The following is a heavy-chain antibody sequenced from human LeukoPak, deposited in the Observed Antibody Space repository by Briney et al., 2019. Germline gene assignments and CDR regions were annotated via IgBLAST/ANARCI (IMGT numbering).Heavy chain of an antibody. CDR3: AIVPEFDY. D-gene: IGHD2-2*01. V-gene: IGHV3-11*04. Sequence: PGGSLRLSCAASGFTFSDYYMNWIRQAPGKGLEWISYISSSGSVIYQADSVKGRFTISRDNAKNSLYLQMNSLRAEDTAVYYCAIVPEFDYWGQGTLVTVSS. J-gene: IGHJ4*02. CDR1: GFTFSDYY. CDR2: ISSSGSVI.